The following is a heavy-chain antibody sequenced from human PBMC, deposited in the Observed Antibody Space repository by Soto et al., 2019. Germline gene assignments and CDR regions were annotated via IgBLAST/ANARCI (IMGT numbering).Heavy chain of an antibody. CDR3: ARDALVRDYDSSGYAYYYGMDV. CDR2: ISYDGSVK. V-gene: IGHV3-30*03. J-gene: IGHJ6*02. CDR1: GFTFSSYG. D-gene: IGHD3-22*01. Sequence: PGGSLRLSCAASGFTFSSYGIHWVRQAPGKGLEWVAVISYDGSVKYYADSVKGRFTISRDNSKNTLYLQMNSLRVEDTAVYYCARDALVRDYDSSGYAYYYGMDVWGQGTTVTVSS.